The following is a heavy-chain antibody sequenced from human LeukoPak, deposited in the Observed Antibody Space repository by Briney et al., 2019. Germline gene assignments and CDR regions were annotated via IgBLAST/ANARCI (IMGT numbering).Heavy chain of an antibody. J-gene: IGHJ6*03. V-gene: IGHV3-66*01. CDR3: ARDREVLPAYFYMDV. Sequence: GESLRLSYAASEFSVGSNYMTWVRLAPGKGLEWVSLIYSGGSTYYADSVKGRFTISRDNSKNTLYLQMNSLRVEDTALYYCARDREVLPAYFYMDVWGKGTTVTVSS. D-gene: IGHD2-2*01. CDR1: EFSVGSNY. CDR2: IYSGGST.